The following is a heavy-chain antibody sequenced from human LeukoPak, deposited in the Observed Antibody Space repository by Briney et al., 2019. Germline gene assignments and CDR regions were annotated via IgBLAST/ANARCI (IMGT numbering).Heavy chain of an antibody. J-gene: IGHJ4*02. V-gene: IGHV3-23*01. CDR1: GFTFSNYA. D-gene: IGHD1-26*01. CDR2: ISGSGGST. CDR3: AKDTGLVGATRYYFDY. Sequence: GESLRLSCAASGFTFSNYAMSWVRQAPGRGLEWVSAISGSGGSTYYADSVKGRFTISRDNSQNTLYLQMNSLRVEDTAVYYCAKDTGLVGATRYYFDYWGQGTLVTVSS.